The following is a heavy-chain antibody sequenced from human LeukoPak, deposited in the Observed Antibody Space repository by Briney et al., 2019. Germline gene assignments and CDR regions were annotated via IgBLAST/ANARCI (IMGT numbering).Heavy chain of an antibody. CDR3: ARFAASLLYYYYYMDV. J-gene: IGHJ6*03. V-gene: IGHV3-30*02. CDR2: IRYDGSNK. D-gene: IGHD2/OR15-2a*01. Sequence: GGSLRLSCAASGFTFSSYGMHWVRQAPGKGLEWVAFIRYDGSNKYYADSVKGRFTISRDNSKNTLYLQMNSLRAEDTAVYYCARFAASLLYYYYYMDVWGKGTTVTVSS. CDR1: GFTFSSYG.